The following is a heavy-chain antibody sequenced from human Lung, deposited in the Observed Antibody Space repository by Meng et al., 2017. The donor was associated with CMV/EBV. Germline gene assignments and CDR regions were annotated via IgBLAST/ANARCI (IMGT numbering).Heavy chain of an antibody. J-gene: IGHJ5*02. CDR2: ISAYNGDT. CDR3: ARDLQYCGSTSCYDDCFDP. Sequence: ASXXVSXKASGYTFTDYGISWVRQAPGQGLEWMGWISAYNGDTNYARNLRGRVTMTTDTSTTTAYMELRSLRSDDTAVYYCARDLQYCGSTSCYDDCFDPWXQGTLVTFSS. CDR1: GYTFTDYG. D-gene: IGHD2-2*01. V-gene: IGHV1-18*01.